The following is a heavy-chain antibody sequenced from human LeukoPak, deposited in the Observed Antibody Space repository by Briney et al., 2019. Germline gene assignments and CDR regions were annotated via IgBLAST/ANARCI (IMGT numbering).Heavy chain of an antibody. J-gene: IGHJ4*02. CDR1: GGSISSGSYY. Sequence: PSQTLSLTCTVSGGSISSGSYYWSWIRQPAGKGLEWIGRIYTSGSTNYNPSLKSRVTISVDTSKNQFSLKLSSVTAADTAVYYCAGEGYYDSSGSGYWGQGTLVTVSS. D-gene: IGHD3-22*01. CDR2: IYTSGST. CDR3: AGEGYYDSSGSGY. V-gene: IGHV4-61*02.